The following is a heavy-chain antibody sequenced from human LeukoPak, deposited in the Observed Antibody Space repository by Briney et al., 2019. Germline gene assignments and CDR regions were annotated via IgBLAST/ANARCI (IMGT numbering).Heavy chain of an antibody. CDR1: GFIFSSYW. Sequence: GGSLRLSCPASGFIFSSYWMAWVRQAPGKGLEWVANIKEDETAKYYVDSVRGRFTSSRDNAKNSLYLQMNSLRAEDTAVYYCARALEAGIFDIWGQGTLVTVSS. J-gene: IGHJ3*02. D-gene: IGHD6-13*01. V-gene: IGHV3-7*01. CDR2: IKEDETAK. CDR3: ARALEAGIFDI.